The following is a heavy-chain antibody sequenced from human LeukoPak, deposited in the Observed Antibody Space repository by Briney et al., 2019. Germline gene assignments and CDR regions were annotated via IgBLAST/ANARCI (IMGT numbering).Heavy chain of an antibody. CDR2: ISAYNGNT. V-gene: IGHV1-18*01. J-gene: IGHJ4*02. D-gene: IGHD2-15*01. CDR1: GYTFTSYG. CDR3: ARFHCSGGSCYPRGY. Sequence: ASVKVSCKASGYTFTSYGISWVRQASGQGLEWMGWISAYNGNTNYAQKLQGRVTMTTDTSTSTAYMELRSLRSDDTAVYYCARFHCSGGSCYPRGYWGQGTLVTVSS.